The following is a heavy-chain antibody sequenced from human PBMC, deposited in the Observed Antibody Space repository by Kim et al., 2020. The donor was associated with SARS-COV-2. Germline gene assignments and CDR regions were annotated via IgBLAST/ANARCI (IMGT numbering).Heavy chain of an antibody. D-gene: IGHD2-15*01. V-gene: IGHV3-30*03. CDR1: GFTFSSYG. J-gene: IGHJ4*02. CDR2: ISYDGSNK. CDR3: ARGYGGSKLGFDY. Sequence: GGSLRLSCAASGFTFSSYGMHWVRQAPGKGLEWVAVISYDGSNKYYADSVKGRFTISRDNSKNTLYLQMNSLRAEDTAVYYCARGYGGSKLGFDYWGQGTLVTVSS.